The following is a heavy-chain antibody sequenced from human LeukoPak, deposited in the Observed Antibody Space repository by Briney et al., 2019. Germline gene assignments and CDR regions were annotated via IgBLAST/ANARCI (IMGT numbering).Heavy chain of an antibody. CDR3: ARVFGYSYGLGYFDY. CDR1: GFTFDDYG. V-gene: IGHV3-20*04. Sequence: PGGSLRLSCAASGFTFDDYGMSWVRQVPGKGLEWVSGINWNGGSTGYADSVKGRFTISRDNAKNSLYLQMNSLRAEETALYYCARVFGYSYGLGYFDYWGQGTLVTVSS. D-gene: IGHD5-18*01. J-gene: IGHJ4*02. CDR2: INWNGGST.